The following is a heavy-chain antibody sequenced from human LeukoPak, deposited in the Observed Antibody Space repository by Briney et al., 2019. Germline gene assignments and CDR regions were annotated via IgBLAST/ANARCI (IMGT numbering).Heavy chain of an antibody. CDR2: IYYSGST. CDR3: ARTSGSGRY. V-gene: IGHV4-39*01. D-gene: IGHD6-19*01. Sequence: SETLSLTCTASGGSISSSSYYWGWIRQPPGKGLEWIGSIYYSGSTYYNPSLKSRVTISVDTSKNQFSLKLSSVTAADTAVYYCARTSGSGRYWGQGTLVTVSS. J-gene: IGHJ4*02. CDR1: GGSISSSSYY.